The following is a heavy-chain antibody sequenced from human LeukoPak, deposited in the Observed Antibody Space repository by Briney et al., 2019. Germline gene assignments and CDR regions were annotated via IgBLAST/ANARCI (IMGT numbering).Heavy chain of an antibody. CDR2: ISGSGST. V-gene: IGHV3-23*01. J-gene: IGHJ4*02. D-gene: IGHD5-18*01. Sequence: GGSLRLSCAASGFTFSSYAMSWVRQAPGKGLEWVSAISGSGSTYYADSVKGRFTISRDNSKNTLYLQMNSLRAEDTAVYYCAKGLQLWSNFDYWGQGTLVTVSS. CDR3: AKGLQLWSNFDY. CDR1: GFTFSSYA.